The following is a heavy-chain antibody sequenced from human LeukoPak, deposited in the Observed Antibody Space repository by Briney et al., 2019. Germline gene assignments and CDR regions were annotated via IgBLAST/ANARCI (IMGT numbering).Heavy chain of an antibody. CDR3: ARDGRGRSTMVRSFDI. J-gene: IGHJ3*02. CDR2: ISAYDGKT. Sequence: ASVKVSCKASGYSFTSDGISWVRQAPGQGLEWMGWISAYDGKTNYAQTLQGRVTMTADTSTSTPYMELSSLRSDDTAVYYCARDGRGRSTMVRSFDIWGQGTIVTVSS. V-gene: IGHV1-18*01. CDR1: GYSFTSDG. D-gene: IGHD3-10*01.